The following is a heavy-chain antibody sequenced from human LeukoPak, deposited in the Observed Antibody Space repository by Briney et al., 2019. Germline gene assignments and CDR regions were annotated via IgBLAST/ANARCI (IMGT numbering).Heavy chain of an antibody. V-gene: IGHV3-23*01. CDR3: ARPQDYGDYLYEGFDY. Sequence: GGSLRLSCAASGFTFSSYAMSWVRQAPGKGLEWVSAISGSGGSTYYADSVKGRFTVSRDNSKNTLYLQMNSLRAEDTAVYYCARPQDYGDYLYEGFDYWGQGTLVTVSS. J-gene: IGHJ4*02. CDR2: ISGSGGST. D-gene: IGHD4-17*01. CDR1: GFTFSSYA.